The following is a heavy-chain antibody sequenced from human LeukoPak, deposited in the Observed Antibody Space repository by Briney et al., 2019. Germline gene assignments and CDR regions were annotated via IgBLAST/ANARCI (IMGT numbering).Heavy chain of an antibody. J-gene: IGHJ3*02. CDR1: GFTFSSYG. V-gene: IGHV3-30*03. Sequence: GRSLRLSCAASGFTFSSYGMHWVRQAPGKGLEWVAVISYDGSNKYYADSVKGRFTISRDNAKNSLYLQMNSLRAEDTAVYYCATDSSSWYLLSAFDIWGQGTMVTVSS. D-gene: IGHD6-13*01. CDR2: ISYDGSNK. CDR3: ATDSSSWYLLSAFDI.